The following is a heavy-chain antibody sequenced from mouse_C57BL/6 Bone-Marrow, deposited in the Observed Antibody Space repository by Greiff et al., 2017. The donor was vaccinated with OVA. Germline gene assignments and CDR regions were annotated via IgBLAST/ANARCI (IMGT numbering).Heavy chain of an antibody. D-gene: IGHD2-3*01. V-gene: IGHV1-55*01. CDR2: IYPGSGST. CDR1: GYTFTSYW. J-gene: IGHJ3*01. CDR3: ARRSPYDGYYWFAY. Sequence: QVQLQQPGAELVKPGASVKMSCKASGYTFTSYWITWVKQRPGRGLEWIGDIYPGSGSTNYNEKFKSKATLTVDTSSSTAYMQLSSLTSEDSAVYYCARRSPYDGYYWFAYWGQGTLVTVSA.